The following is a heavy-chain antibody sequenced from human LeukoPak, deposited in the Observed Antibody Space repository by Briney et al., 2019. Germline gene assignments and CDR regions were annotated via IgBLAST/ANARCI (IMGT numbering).Heavy chain of an antibody. CDR1: GFTFNSYG. CDR3: AKAQATNIYGPGY. V-gene: IGHV3-23*01. D-gene: IGHD5-18*01. J-gene: IGHJ4*02. Sequence: PGGSLRLSCAASGFTFNSYGMSWVRQAPGKGLEWLSVVSGSGINTCYPESVKGRFTISRDNSRNTLYLQMNSLRAEDTAVYYCAKAQATNIYGPGYWGQGTLVTVSS. CDR2: VSGSGINT.